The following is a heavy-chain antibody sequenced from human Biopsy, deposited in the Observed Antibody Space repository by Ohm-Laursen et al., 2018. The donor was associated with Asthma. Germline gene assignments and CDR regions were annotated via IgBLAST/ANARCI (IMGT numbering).Heavy chain of an antibody. Sequence: SLRLSCSASGFTSGDYCMSWVRQVPGQGLEWVANITPDGREKTHVDSLKCRFTISRDNAKNLLFLQMNSLSAEDTAFYYCARTFHFRSPYHAEHYQLWGQGTLVTVSS. CDR3: ARTFHFRSPYHAEHYQL. CDR2: ITPDGREK. V-gene: IGHV3-7*01. D-gene: IGHD2/OR15-2a*01. J-gene: IGHJ1*01. CDR1: GFTSGDYC.